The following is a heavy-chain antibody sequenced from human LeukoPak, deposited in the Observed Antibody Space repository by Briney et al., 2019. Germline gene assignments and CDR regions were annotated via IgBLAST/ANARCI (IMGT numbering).Heavy chain of an antibody. V-gene: IGHV1-2*02. CDR3: ARDGHGHNSFDY. D-gene: IGHD4-23*01. CDR2: INPNSGGT. CDR1: GYTFSGYY. Sequence: ASVNYPCKASGYTFSGYYIHWVRQAPGQGLEWMGWINPNSGGTNYAQKCQGRVTMTRDTSISTAYMELSRLRSDDTAVYYCARDGHGHNSFDYWGQENLVPVSS. J-gene: IGHJ4*02.